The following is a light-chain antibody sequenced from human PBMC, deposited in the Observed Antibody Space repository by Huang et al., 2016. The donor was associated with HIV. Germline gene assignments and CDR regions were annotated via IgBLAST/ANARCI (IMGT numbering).Light chain of an antibody. Sequence: EIVLTQSPATLSLSPGDRATLSCRASQSVTRSLAWYQQKPGQAPRLLSYDASNRATGIPARFSGSGSGTDFTLTISSLEPEDFAVYYCQQRSTWPAITFGHGTRLEIK. J-gene: IGKJ5*01. CDR2: DAS. CDR3: QQRSTWPAIT. CDR1: QSVTRS. V-gene: IGKV3-11*01.